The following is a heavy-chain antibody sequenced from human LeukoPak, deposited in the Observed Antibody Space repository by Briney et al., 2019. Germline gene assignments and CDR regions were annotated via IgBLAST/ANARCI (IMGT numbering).Heavy chain of an antibody. CDR3: VRGTGY. Sequence: PGGCLRLSCSVSGFTFSTYVMHWVRQAPGEGLEYVSAISSNGDNTYYADSVKGRFTISRDNSKNTLYLQMSSLRADDTAVYYCVRGTGYWGQGTLVTVSS. CDR1: GFTFSTYV. CDR2: ISSNGDNT. V-gene: IGHV3-64D*06. J-gene: IGHJ4*02.